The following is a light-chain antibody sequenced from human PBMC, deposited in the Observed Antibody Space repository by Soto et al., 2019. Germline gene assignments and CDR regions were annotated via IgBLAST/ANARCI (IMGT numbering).Light chain of an antibody. V-gene: IGLV2-14*03. Sequence: QSALTQPASVSGSPGQSITISCTGTSSDVGGYNYVSWYQQHPGKAPKLMIYDVTYRPSGVSNRFSGSKSGSTASLTISGLQAEDEGDYYCSSYTSSTTLFVFGTGTKLTVL. CDR2: DVT. CDR1: SSDVGGYNY. J-gene: IGLJ1*01. CDR3: SSYTSSTTLFV.